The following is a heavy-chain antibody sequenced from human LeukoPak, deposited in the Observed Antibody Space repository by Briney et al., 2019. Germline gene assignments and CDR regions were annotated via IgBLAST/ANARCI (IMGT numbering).Heavy chain of an antibody. D-gene: IGHD1-26*01. CDR2: IKQDGSEK. V-gene: IGHV3-7*01. CDR3: AREPTPVVGATNY. J-gene: IGHJ4*02. Sequence: GGSLRLSCAASGFTFSSYWMSWVRQAPGKGLEWVANIKQDGSEKYYVDSVKGRFTISRDNAKNSLYLQMNSLRAEDTAVYYCAREPTPVVGATNYWGQGTLVTVSS. CDR1: GFTFSSYW.